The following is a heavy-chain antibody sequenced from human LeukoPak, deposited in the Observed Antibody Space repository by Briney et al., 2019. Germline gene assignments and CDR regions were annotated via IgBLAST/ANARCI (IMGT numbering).Heavy chain of an antibody. V-gene: IGHV1-2*02. CDR3: ARELGFCSSTSCPLYHF. Sequence: GASVKVSCKASGYRFTDYYVHWVRQAPGQGLEWMGWINPNNGGTNYAQKFYGRVTLTRVTSITTAYMELNSLTSDDTAAYYCARELGFCSSTSCPLYHFRGQGTLVTVSS. CDR2: INPNNGGT. D-gene: IGHD2-2*01. CDR1: GYRFTDYY. J-gene: IGHJ4*02.